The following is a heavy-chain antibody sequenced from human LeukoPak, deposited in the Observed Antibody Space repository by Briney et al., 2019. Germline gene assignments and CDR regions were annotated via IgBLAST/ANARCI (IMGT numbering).Heavy chain of an antibody. CDR2: INAGVNTT. V-gene: IGHV3-23*01. CDR1: GFAFSSFA. Sequence: PLGSLRLSSAASGFAFSSFAMGWARQSPRKGREWLSTINAGVNTTFYADSVKGRFTISRDNSKNTLYLHMDSLRPDDTAIYYCTKELHVAVAVADYYYFYMDVWGRGTAVTVSS. D-gene: IGHD6-19*01. J-gene: IGHJ6*03. CDR3: TKELHVAVAVADYYYFYMDV.